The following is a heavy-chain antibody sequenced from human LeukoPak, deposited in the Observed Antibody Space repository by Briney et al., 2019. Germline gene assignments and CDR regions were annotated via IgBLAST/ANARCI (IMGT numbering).Heavy chain of an antibody. CDR2: ISNGSYTI. CDR3: ATSAVGGPNDY. CDR1: GFTFSSYS. D-gene: IGHD6-13*01. J-gene: IGHJ4*02. V-gene: IGHV3-21*01. Sequence: GGSLRLSCAASGFTFSSYSMNWVRQAPGKGLEWVSVISNGSYTIYYADSVKGRFTISRDNAKNSLYLQMNSLRAEETAVYYCATSAVGGPNDYWGQGTLVTVSS.